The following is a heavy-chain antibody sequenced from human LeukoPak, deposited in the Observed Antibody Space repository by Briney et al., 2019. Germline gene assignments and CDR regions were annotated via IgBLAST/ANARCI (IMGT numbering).Heavy chain of an antibody. CDR2: INLSGGST. CDR1: GYTFTTYS. CDR3: VRHNHMDV. V-gene: IGHV1-46*01. J-gene: IGHJ6*02. Sequence: RASVKVSCKASGYTFTTYSMHWVRQAPGQGLEWMAIINLSGGSTDCTQKFQGRVTMTRDTSTSTVYMELSSLRSEDTAVYYCVRHNHMDVWGQGTTVTVSS.